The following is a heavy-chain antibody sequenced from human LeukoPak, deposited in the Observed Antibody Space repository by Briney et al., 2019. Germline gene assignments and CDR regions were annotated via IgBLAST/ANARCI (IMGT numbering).Heavy chain of an antibody. J-gene: IGHJ4*02. D-gene: IGHD6-13*01. CDR2: VDGGGGGT. CDR3: AKQSAGSAAWYSLHYDF. CDR1: GFTLSSYA. V-gene: IGHV3-23*01. Sequence: GGSLRLSCAASGFTLSSYAMTWVRQAPGRGPEWVSSVDGGGGGTYYADSVKGRLTISRDNSKDTLYLQMNGLRAEDTAVYFCAKQSAGSAAWYSLHYDFWGQGTLVTVSS.